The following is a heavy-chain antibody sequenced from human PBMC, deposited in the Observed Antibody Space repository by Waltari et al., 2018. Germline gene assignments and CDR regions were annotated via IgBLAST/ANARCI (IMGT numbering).Heavy chain of an antibody. CDR3: AREAGSGIDWYHDY. CDR1: DFSISSGFY. CDR2: ISDSGTT. D-gene: IGHD3-9*01. V-gene: IGHV4-38-2*02. J-gene: IGHJ4*02. Sequence: QMQESGPGLVKPSETLSLMCSVSDFSISSGFYWGWLRQSPGKGLEWIGSISDSGTTSTNPSLQSRVTISIATSKNQFSLKLGSVTAADTAVFYCAREAGSGIDWYHDYWGQGILVTVSS.